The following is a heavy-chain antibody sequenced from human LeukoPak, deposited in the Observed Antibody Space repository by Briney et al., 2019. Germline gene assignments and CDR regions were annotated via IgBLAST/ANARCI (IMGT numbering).Heavy chain of an antibody. CDR3: ARVPWANYYDIYFDY. CDR2: INPSSGST. V-gene: IGHV1-46*01. J-gene: IGHJ4*02. Sequence: ASVKVSCKASGYTFTTFYMHWVRQAPGKGVEWMGIINPSSGSTSYAQKFQGRVTMTRDTSTSTVYMELSSLRSEDTAVYYCARVPWANYYDIYFDYWGQGTLVTVSS. D-gene: IGHD3-22*01. CDR1: GYTFTTFY.